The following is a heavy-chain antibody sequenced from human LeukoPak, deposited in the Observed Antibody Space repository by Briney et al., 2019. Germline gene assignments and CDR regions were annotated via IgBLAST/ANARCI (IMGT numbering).Heavy chain of an antibody. J-gene: IGHJ4*02. V-gene: IGHV3-48*04. CDR3: ARGHDCSTNYCYALGY. Sequence: GGSLRLSCAASGFTFSNYNMNWVRQAPGKGLEWVSYISSGSNTVYYADSVKGRFTISRDNAKNSLYLQMNSLRAEDTALYYCARGHDCSTNYCYALGYWGQGTLVTVSS. D-gene: IGHD2-2*01. CDR2: ISSGSNTV. CDR1: GFTFSNYN.